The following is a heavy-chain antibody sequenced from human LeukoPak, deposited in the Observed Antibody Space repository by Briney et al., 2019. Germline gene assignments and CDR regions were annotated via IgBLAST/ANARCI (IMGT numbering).Heavy chain of an antibody. J-gene: IGHJ3*01. CDR3: AHGGGSYGDV. CDR2: FDPNNGGT. D-gene: IGHD1-26*01. CDR1: GYTFTGYY. Sequence: ASVKVSCKAFGYTFTGYYMHWVRQAPGQGLEWMGRFDPNNGGTNYAQKFQGRGTITRDTSVNTDYMELSSLRSDDTAVYYCAHGGGSYGDVWGQGTMVAVSS. V-gene: IGHV1-2*06.